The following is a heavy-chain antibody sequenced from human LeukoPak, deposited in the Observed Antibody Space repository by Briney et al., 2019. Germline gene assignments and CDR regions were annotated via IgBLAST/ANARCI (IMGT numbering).Heavy chain of an antibody. CDR1: GFTFSSYA. V-gene: IGHV3-30*04. J-gene: IGHJ2*01. Sequence: GGSLRLSCAASGFTFSSYAMHWVRQAPGKGLEWVAVISYDGSNKYYADSVKGRFTISRDNSKNTLYLQMNSLRAEDTAVYYCARPPTVVTYWYFDLWGRGTLVTVSS. CDR3: ARPPTVVTYWYFDL. D-gene: IGHD4-23*01. CDR2: ISYDGSNK.